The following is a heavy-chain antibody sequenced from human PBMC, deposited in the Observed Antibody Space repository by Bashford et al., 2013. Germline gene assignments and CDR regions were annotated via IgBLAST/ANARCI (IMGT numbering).Heavy chain of an antibody. D-gene: IGHD3-10*01. CDR2: IIPLIGIA. J-gene: IGHJ4*02. V-gene: IGHV1-69*04. Sequence: VASVKVSCKASGGTFSSYDISWVRQAPGQGLEWMGRIIPLIGIANYAQKFQGRVTITADKSTSTAYMELSGLRSEDTAVYFCAREMQSLVRGRYYFDCWGQGTLVTVSS. CDR3: AREMQSLVRGRYYFDC. CDR1: GGTFSSYD.